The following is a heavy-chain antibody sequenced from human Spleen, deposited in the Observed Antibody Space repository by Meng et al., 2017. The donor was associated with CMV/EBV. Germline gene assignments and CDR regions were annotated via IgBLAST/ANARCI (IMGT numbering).Heavy chain of an antibody. J-gene: IGHJ1*01. CDR2: IYYSGST. CDR3: AKSSTRSPLHSPLQH. D-gene: IGHD1-14*01. CDR1: GGSISSYY. Sequence: SETLSLTCTVSGGSISSYYWSWIRQPPGKGLEWIGYIYYSGSTNYNPSLKSRVTISVDTSKNQFSLKLSSVTAADTAVYYCAKSSTRSPLHSPLQHWGQGTLVTVSS. V-gene: IGHV4-59*01.